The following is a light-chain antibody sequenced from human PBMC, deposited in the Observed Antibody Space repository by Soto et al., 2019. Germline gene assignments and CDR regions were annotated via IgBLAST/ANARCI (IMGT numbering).Light chain of an antibody. CDR2: DVS. Sequence: QSALTQPASVSGSPGQSITISCTGTSSDVGGYDFVSWYQHHPGKAPRLMIYDVSHRPSGVSDSFSASKSGNTASLTISGLLAEDEADYYCSSYTSISTYVFGTGTKLTVL. J-gene: IGLJ1*01. CDR1: SSDVGGYDF. V-gene: IGLV2-14*03. CDR3: SSYTSISTYV.